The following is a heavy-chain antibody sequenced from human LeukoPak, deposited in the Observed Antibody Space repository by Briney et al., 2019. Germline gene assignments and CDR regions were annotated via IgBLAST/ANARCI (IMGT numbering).Heavy chain of an antibody. D-gene: IGHD3-10*01. CDR3: ARGRGEGRGIAMIRGVRAPSYNWFDP. Sequence: PSETLSLTCTVSGYSISSGYYWGWIRQPPGKGLEWIGSIYYSGSTYYNPPLKGRVTISVDTSKNQFSLKLSSVTAADMAVYYCARGRGEGRGIAMIRGVRAPSYNWFDPWGHGTLVTVSS. CDR2: IYYSGST. V-gene: IGHV4-38-2*02. CDR1: GYSISSGYY. J-gene: IGHJ5*02.